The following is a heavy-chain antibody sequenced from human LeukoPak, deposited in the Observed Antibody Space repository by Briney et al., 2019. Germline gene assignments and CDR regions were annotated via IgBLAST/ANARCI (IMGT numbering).Heavy chain of an antibody. V-gene: IGHV1-2*02. CDR3: ARRSVEHMDV. CDR1: GYTFIGFY. Sequence: EASVKVSCKASGYTFIGFYIHWVRQAPGQGLEWMGWINPTNGGPNYSQNFQGRVTMTRDTSIGTAYMELHSLRSDDTAVYYCARRSVEHMDVWGKGTTVTVSS. J-gene: IGHJ6*03. CDR2: INPTNGGP.